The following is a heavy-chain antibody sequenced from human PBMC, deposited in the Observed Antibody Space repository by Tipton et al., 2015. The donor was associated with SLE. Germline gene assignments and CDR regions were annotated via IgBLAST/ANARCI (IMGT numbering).Heavy chain of an antibody. CDR3: ARSRTYHYGSGTYSELGSFNHGLDV. Sequence: GSLRLSCAASGFAFSSYSLTWVRQSPGKGLEWVSSISSRSTYISYADSLEGRFTISRDNAKNSLFLQMNSLRVEDTAVYYCARSRTYHYGSGTYSELGSFNHGLDVWGQGTTVTVSS. J-gene: IGHJ6*02. CDR1: GFAFSSYS. D-gene: IGHD3-10*01. V-gene: IGHV3-21*01. CDR2: ISSRSTYI.